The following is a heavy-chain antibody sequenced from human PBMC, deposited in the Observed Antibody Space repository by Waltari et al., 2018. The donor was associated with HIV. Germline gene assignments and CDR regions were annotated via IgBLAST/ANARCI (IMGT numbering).Heavy chain of an antibody. CDR1: GFTFSSYA. J-gene: IGHJ4*02. D-gene: IGHD1-26*01. V-gene: IGHV3-30*04. Sequence: QVQLVESGGGVVQPGRSLRLSCAASGFTFSSYAMHWVRQAPGKGLEWVAVISYDGSNKYYADSVKGRFTISRDNSKNTLYLQMNSLRAEDTAVYYCARWDRTHYFDYWGQGTLVTVSS. CDR3: ARWDRTHYFDY. CDR2: ISYDGSNK.